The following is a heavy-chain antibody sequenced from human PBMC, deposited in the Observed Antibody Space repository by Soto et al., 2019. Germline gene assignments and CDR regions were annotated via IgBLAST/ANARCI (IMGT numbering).Heavy chain of an antibody. CDR3: ARGSTMVRGVIITWSVLDV. J-gene: IGHJ6*02. V-gene: IGHV1-69*02. Sequence: GASVKVSCKASGGTFSSYTISWVRQAPGQGLEWMGRIIPILGIANYAQKFQGRVTITADKSTSTAYMELSSLRSEDTAVYYCARGSTMVRGVIITWSVLDVWGQGTTVTVSS. CDR2: IIPILGIA. D-gene: IGHD3-10*01. CDR1: GGTFSSYT.